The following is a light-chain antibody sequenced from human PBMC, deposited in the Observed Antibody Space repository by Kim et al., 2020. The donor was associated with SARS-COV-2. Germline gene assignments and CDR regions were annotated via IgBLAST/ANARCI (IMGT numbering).Light chain of an antibody. J-gene: IGLJ1*01. Sequence: SELTQPPSASGTPGQRVTISCSGSSSNIGSNTVNWYQQLPGTAPKLLIYSNNQRPSGVPDRFSGSKSGTSASLAISGLQFEDEADYYCAAWDDSLNGPVFGTGTKVTVL. CDR3: AAWDDSLNGPV. CDR2: SNN. V-gene: IGLV1-44*01. CDR1: SSNIGSNT.